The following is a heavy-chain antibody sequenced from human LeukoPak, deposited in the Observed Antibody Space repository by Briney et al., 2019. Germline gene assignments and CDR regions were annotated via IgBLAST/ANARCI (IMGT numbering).Heavy chain of an antibody. CDR1: GYTFTRYY. J-gene: IGHJ5*02. V-gene: IGHV1-46*01. D-gene: IGHD3-10*01. Sequence: ASVKVSCKASGYTFTRYYMHWVRQAPGQGLEWMGIINPSGGSTSYAQKFQGRVTMTRDTSTSTVYMELSSLRSEDTAVYYCARDRVDTMVRGVRTPNWFDPWGQGTLVTVSS. CDR2: INPSGGST. CDR3: ARDRVDTMVRGVRTPNWFDP.